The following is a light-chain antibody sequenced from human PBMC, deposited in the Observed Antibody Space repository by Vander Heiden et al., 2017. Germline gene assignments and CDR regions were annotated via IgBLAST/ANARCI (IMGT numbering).Light chain of an antibody. CDR1: QSINSY. J-gene: IGKJ1*01. CDR3: QQYYSRPSP. CDR2: AAS. V-gene: IGKV1-39*01. Sequence: DIQMTQSPSSLSASVGDRVTITCRASQSINSYLAWYQQKPGQAPKLLIYAASSLQSGVPSRFSGSGSGTDFTLTISSLQAEDFAAYYCQQYYSRPSPFGQGTKVEIK.